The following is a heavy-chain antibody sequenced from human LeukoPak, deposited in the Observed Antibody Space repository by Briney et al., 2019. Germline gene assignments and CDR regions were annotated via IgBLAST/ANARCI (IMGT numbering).Heavy chain of an antibody. CDR3: TRGAYDSSGYPSYYYYMDV. CDR2: IRSKAYGGTT. V-gene: IGHV3-49*04. CDR1: GFTFGDYA. Sequence: GGSLRLSCTASGFTFGDYAMSWVRQAPGKGLEWVGSIRSKAYGGTTEYAASVKGRFTISRDDSKSIAYLQMNSLKTEDTAVYYCTRGAYDSSGYPSYYYYMDVWGKGTTVTISS. J-gene: IGHJ6*03. D-gene: IGHD3-22*01.